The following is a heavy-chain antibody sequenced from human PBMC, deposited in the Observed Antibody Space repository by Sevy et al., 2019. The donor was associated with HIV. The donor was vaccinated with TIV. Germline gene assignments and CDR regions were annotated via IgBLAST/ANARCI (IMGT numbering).Heavy chain of an antibody. D-gene: IGHD6-6*01. CDR1: GFTFSSYS. Sequence: GESLKISCAASGFTFSSYSMNWVRQAPGKGLEWVSYISSSSSTIYYADSVKGRFTISRDNAKNSLYLQMNSLRAEDTAVYYCARAPSDWGQGTLVTVSS. V-gene: IGHV3-48*01. CDR2: ISSSSSTI. J-gene: IGHJ4*02. CDR3: ARAPSD.